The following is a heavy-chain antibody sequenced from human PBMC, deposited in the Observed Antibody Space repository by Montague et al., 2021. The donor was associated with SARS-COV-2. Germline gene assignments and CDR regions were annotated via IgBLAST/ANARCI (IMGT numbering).Heavy chain of an antibody. D-gene: IGHD2-21*02. CDR1: GGSITSSAYY. CDR2: IYYSGNT. J-gene: IGHJ6*02. V-gene: IGHV4-39*01. Sequence: SETLSLTCTVSGGSITSSAYYWIWIRQSPGKGLEWIGTIYYSGNTYSNPSLKSRLTISMYTSKIQVSLKINSVTAADTAVYFCASLGSPAYCGGDCYLSDYGTDVWGQGTTVTVSS. CDR3: ASLGSPAYCGGDCYLSDYGTDV.